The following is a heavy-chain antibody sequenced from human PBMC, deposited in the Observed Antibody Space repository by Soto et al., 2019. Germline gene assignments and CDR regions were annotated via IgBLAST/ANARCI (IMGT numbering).Heavy chain of an antibody. V-gene: IGHV3-7*01. D-gene: IGHD3-10*02. J-gene: IGHJ4*02. Sequence: EVQLVESGGGLVQPGGSLRLSCAASGFTFSSYWMTWVRQAPGKGLEWVANIKEDGSGEYYVDSVKGRFTISRDNTKNSLYLQLNSLRAADTATYYCVKAWYNDVWGYYFDYWGQGTLVTVSS. CDR3: VKAWYNDVWGYYFDY. CDR1: GFTFSSYW. CDR2: IKEDGSGE.